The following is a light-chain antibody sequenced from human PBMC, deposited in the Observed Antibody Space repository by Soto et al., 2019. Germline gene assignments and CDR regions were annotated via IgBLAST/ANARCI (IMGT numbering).Light chain of an antibody. J-gene: IGLJ3*02. V-gene: IGLV2-14*01. CDR1: SSDVGYYNY. CDR2: EVT. CDR3: SSYTSSNTWV. Sequence: QSVLTQPASVSGSPGQSITISCTGTSSDVGYYNYVSWYQQHPGKAPKLMIYEVTNRPSGVSNRFSGSKSGNTASLTISGLQAEDEADYYCSSYTSSNTWVFGGGTKLTVL.